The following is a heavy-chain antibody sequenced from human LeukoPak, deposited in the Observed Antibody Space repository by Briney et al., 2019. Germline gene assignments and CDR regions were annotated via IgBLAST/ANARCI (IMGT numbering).Heavy chain of an antibody. Sequence: VKVSCKASGYTIAGYYMHWVRQAPGQGLEWMGWINPNSGGTNYAQKFQGRGTMTRDTSISTAYMELSRLRSDDTAVYYCARGRVTGTSLDYWGQGTLVTVSS. CDR1: GYTIAGYY. CDR2: INPNSGGT. CDR3: ARGRVTGTSLDY. J-gene: IGHJ4*02. V-gene: IGHV1-2*02. D-gene: IGHD1-20*01.